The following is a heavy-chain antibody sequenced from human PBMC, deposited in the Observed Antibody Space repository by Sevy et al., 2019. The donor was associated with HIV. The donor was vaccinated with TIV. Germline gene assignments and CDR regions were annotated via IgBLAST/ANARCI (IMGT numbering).Heavy chain of an antibody. CDR1: GLIFSNYW. V-gene: IGHV3-7*01. J-gene: IGHJ6*02. CDR3: VGAGGDTVVVTTAIGILVMDV. CDR2: IKQDGSET. D-gene: IGHD2-2*02. Sequence: GGSLRLSCAASGLIFSNYWMAWVRQAPGKGLEWVANIKQDGSETYYGDSVKGRFPISRDNARNSLYLQMTNLRAEDTAVYYCVGAGGDTVVVTTAIGILVMDVWGQGTTVTVSS.